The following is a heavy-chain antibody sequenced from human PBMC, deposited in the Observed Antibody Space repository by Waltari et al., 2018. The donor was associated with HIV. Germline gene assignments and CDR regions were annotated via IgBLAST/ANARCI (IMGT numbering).Heavy chain of an antibody. J-gene: IGHJ5*01. V-gene: IGHV5-51*03. Sequence: EVRLVQSGAVIKRPGASLKISCKTSGYTFTSDWIGWVGQTAGRGLEWIGVIYPHSGRVQYNPSFHGRGGISTDWSTRTAYLEWRSLTALDTGVYYCARRPDYGGDWFGSWGQGTLVSVSS. CDR2: IYPHSGRV. D-gene: IGHD3-10*01. CDR3: ARRPDYGGDWFGS. CDR1: GYTFTSDW.